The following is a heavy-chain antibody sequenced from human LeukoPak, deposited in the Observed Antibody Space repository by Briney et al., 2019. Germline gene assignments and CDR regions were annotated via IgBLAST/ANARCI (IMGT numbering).Heavy chain of an antibody. D-gene: IGHD5-18*01. Sequence: GGSLRLSCAASGFTVSSNYMSWVRQAPGKGLEWVAVIYSGGSTYYADSVKGRFTISRDNSKNTLYLRMNSLRAEDTAVYYCARGGYSYGIPENWFDPWGQGTLVTVSS. CDR1: GFTVSSNY. CDR2: IYSGGST. CDR3: ARGGYSYGIPENWFDP. V-gene: IGHV3-53*01. J-gene: IGHJ5*02.